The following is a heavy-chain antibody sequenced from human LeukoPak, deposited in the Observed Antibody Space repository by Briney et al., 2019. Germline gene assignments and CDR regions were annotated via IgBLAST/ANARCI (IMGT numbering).Heavy chain of an antibody. J-gene: IGHJ4*02. CDR3: ARDCSSTSCGFDY. CDR2: IYYSGIT. Sequence: MTSETLSLTCTVSGGSISSYYWSWIRQPPGKGLEWIGYIYYSGITNYNPSLKSRVTISVDTSKNQFSLKLSSVTAADTAVYYCARDCSSTSCGFDYWGQGTLVTVSS. CDR1: GGSISSYY. V-gene: IGHV4-59*01. D-gene: IGHD2-2*01.